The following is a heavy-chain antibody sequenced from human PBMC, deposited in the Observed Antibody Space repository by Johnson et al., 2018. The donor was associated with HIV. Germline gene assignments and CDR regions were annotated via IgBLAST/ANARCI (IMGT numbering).Heavy chain of an antibody. CDR3: AKERGDNYVGGDAFDI. Sequence: QVQLVESGGGLVQPGGSLRLSCAASGFTFSNYGLHWVRQAPGKGLEWVALMSYDGSNKYTADSVKGRFTISRDPSKNTLYLQMNSLRTEDTAVYYCAKERGDNYVGGDAFDIWGQGTMVTVSS. CDR1: GFTFSNYG. V-gene: IGHV3-30*18. J-gene: IGHJ3*02. D-gene: IGHD1-1*01. CDR2: MSYDGSNK.